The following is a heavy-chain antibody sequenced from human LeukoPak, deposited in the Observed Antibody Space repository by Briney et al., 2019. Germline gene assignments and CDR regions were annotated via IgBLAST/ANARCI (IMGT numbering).Heavy chain of an antibody. V-gene: IGHV4-59*01. J-gene: IGHJ4*02. D-gene: IGHD5-24*01. CDR2: IYNSGNT. Sequence: PSETLSLTCAVYGGSFSGYYWSWIRQPPENGLEWIGYIYNSGNTNYNLFLKSRVTISADTSKNQFSLKLTSVTAADTAVYYCARYRGTYGYYFDYWGQGKLVIVSS. CDR1: GGSFSGYY. CDR3: ARYRGTYGYYFDY.